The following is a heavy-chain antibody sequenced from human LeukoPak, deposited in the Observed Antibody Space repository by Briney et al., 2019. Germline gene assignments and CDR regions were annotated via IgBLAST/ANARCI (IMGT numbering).Heavy chain of an antibody. V-gene: IGHV3-30*18. CDR3: XNTMVATWYYFDY. J-gene: IGHJ4*02. D-gene: IGHD5-12*01. Sequence: PGRSLRLSCAAXGXXXXXXXXXXXXXAXXXXLXXVXVILYXGNNXYXADSXKGRFXISRDNSKNTLYLQMNSLRAEDTAVYYCXNTMVATWYYFDYWGQGTLVTVSS. CDR2: ILYXGNNX. CDR1: GXXXXXXX.